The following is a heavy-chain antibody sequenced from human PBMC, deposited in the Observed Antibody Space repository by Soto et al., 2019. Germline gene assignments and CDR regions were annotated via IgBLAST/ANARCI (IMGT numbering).Heavy chain of an antibody. Sequence: QITLKESGPTLVKPTQTLTLTCTFSGFSLSTSGVGVGWIRQPPGKALEWLALIYWDDDKRYSPSLKSRLTIPKDTSKNQVVLTMTNMDPVDTATYYCAHGGGSPDYYYYYYMDVWGKGTTVTVSS. CDR2: IYWDDDK. CDR3: AHGGGSPDYYYYYYMDV. V-gene: IGHV2-5*02. CDR1: GFSLSTSGVG. J-gene: IGHJ6*03. D-gene: IGHD3-16*01.